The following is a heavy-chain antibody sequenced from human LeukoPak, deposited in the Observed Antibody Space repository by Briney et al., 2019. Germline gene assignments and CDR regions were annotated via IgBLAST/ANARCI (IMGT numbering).Heavy chain of an antibody. D-gene: IGHD6-13*01. V-gene: IGHV3-23*01. CDR2: ISGSGGST. Sequence: PSGGSLRLSCATSGFIFSTYALSWVRQAPGKGLEWASSISGSGGSTYHADSVKGRFTISRDSSKNTLYLQMSSLRAEDTAIYYCARVIRAAPGKGYFDYWGQGTLVTVSS. J-gene: IGHJ4*02. CDR1: GFIFSTYA. CDR3: ARVIRAAPGKGYFDY.